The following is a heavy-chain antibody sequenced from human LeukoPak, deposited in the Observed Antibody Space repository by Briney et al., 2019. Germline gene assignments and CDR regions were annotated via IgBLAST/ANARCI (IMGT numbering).Heavy chain of an antibody. CDR2: INHSGST. D-gene: IGHD6-6*01. CDR3: ARSRIAARPAPDY. V-gene: IGHV4-34*01. Sequence: SETLSLTCAVYGGSFSGYYWSWIRQPPGKGLEWIGEINHSGSTNYNPSLKSRVTISVDTSKNQFSLKLSSVTAADTAVYYCARSRIAARPAPDYWGQGTLVTVSS. CDR1: GGSFSGYY. J-gene: IGHJ4*02.